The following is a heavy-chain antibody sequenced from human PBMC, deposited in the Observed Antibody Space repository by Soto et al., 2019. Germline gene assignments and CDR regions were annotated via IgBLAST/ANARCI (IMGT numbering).Heavy chain of an antibody. CDR2: IIPIFTRT. V-gene: IGHV1-69*01. J-gene: IGHJ4*02. CDR1: GGTFSTSS. CDR3: ARDVVRSTAGDS. D-gene: IGHD2-15*01. Sequence: QLQLVQSGTEVKEPGSSVKVSCKASGGTFSTSSFVWVRQGPGQGLEWMGGIIPIFTRTNFAQKFQGRVTFSADESTRTIDMELRSLTSEDTAIYYCARDVVRSTAGDSWGQGTLVTVSS.